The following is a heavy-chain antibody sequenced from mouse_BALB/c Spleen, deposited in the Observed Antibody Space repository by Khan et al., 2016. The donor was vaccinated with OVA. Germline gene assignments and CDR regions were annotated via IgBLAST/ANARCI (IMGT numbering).Heavy chain of an antibody. CDR1: GYSITSDYA. CDR3: ARVYGGDVDY. J-gene: IGHJ2*02. D-gene: IGHD1-1*01. CDR2: ISYSGNT. Sequence: EVQLVESGPGLVKPSQSLSLTCTVTGYSITSDYAWNWIRQFPGNKLEWMGFISYSGNTKYNPSLKSRFSITLDTSKNQFFLQLNSVTTEDTATCYCARVYGGDVDYWGQGTSLTVSS. V-gene: IGHV3-2*02.